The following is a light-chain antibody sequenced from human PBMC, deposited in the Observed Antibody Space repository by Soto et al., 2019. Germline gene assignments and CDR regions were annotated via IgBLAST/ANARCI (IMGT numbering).Light chain of an antibody. CDR1: QTVTSSS. Sequence: EIVLTQSPGTLSLSPGERATLSCRASQTVTSSSLAWYQQKPGQAPRLLFYDASSRATGIPDRFSGSGSGTDFTLTISSLDPEDFAVYYCQQYCSSPLTFGGGTKVEIK. V-gene: IGKV3-20*01. CDR3: QQYCSSPLT. J-gene: IGKJ4*01. CDR2: DAS.